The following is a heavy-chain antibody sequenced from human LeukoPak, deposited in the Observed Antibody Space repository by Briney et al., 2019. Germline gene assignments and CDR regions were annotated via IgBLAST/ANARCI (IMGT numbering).Heavy chain of an antibody. V-gene: IGHV4-34*01. CDR3: ARGLYSNYFRWFDP. Sequence: PSETLSLTCAVYGGSFSGYYWTWIRQPPGKGLEWIGEINHSGSTNYNPSLKGRVTISVDTPKNQFSLKLSSVTAADTAVYYWARGLYSNYFRWFDPWGQGTLVTVSS. CDR1: GGSFSGYY. D-gene: IGHD4-11*01. J-gene: IGHJ5*02. CDR2: INHSGST.